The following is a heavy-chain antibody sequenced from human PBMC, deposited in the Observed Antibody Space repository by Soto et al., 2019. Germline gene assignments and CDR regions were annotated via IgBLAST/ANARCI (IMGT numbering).Heavy chain of an antibody. Sequence: KASETLSLTCTVSGGSISSGDYYWSWIRQPPGKGLEWIGYIYYSGSTYYNPSLKSRVTISVDTSKNQFSLKLSSVTAADTAVYYCARGTSSSGHWFDPWGQGTLVTVSS. J-gene: IGHJ5*02. CDR2: IYYSGST. CDR1: GGSISSGDYY. CDR3: ARGTSSSGHWFDP. V-gene: IGHV4-30-4*01. D-gene: IGHD6-6*01.